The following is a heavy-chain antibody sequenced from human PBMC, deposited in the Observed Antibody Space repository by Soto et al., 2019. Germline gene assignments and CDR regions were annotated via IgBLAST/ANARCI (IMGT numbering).Heavy chain of an antibody. CDR3: ARARWAAAGPFDY. D-gene: IGHD6-13*01. V-gene: IGHV3-33*01. CDR2: IWYDGSNK. CDR1: GFTFSSYG. Sequence: QVQLVESGGGVVQPGRSLRLSCAASGFTFSSYGMHWVRQAPGKGLEWVAVIWYDGSNKYYADSVKGRFTISRDNSKNTLYLQMNSMRAEDTAVYYCARARWAAAGPFDYWGQVTLVTVYS. J-gene: IGHJ4*02.